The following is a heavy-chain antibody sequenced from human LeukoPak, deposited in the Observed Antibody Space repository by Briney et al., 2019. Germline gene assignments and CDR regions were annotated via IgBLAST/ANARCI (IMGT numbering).Heavy chain of an antibody. Sequence: GGSLRLSCAASGFTFSSHAMNWVRQAPGKGLEWVSSIGGIGASTYYADSVKGRFTISRDNSKNTLYLQMNSLRAEDTALYYCAKAAYGDYVNWFDPWGQGILVIVSS. CDR1: GFTFSSHA. J-gene: IGHJ5*02. CDR2: IGGIGAST. V-gene: IGHV3-23*01. D-gene: IGHD4-17*01. CDR3: AKAAYGDYVNWFDP.